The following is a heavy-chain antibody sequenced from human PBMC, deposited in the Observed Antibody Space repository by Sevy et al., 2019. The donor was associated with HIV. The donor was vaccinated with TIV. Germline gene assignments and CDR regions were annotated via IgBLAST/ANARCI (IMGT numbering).Heavy chain of an antibody. V-gene: IGHV3-23*01. CDR2: ISSEGSTT. CDR1: GFTFSRYV. D-gene: IGHD3-16*01. Sequence: GGSLRLSCAASGFTFSRYVMNWVRQAPGKGLEWVSVISSEGSTTWYADSVKGRFTISRDNSKSTLYLQMNSLRAEYTAVYYCATRSLNSGPYVDPWGQGTLVTVSS. J-gene: IGHJ5*02. CDR3: ATRSLNSGPYVDP.